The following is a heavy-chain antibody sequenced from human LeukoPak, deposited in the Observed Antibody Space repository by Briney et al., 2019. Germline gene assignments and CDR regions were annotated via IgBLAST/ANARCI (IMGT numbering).Heavy chain of an antibody. V-gene: IGHV4-4*07. CDR2: ISTSGSP. Sequence: SETLSLTCTVSGTSISTYYWSWIRQPAGKGREWIGRISTSGSPNYNPSLKSRVTMSVDTSKNQFSLKLTSVTAADTAVYFCAGDGSYGSGTYFGFDIWGHTIMVTVSS. D-gene: IGHD3-10*01. CDR3: AGDGSYGSGTYFGFDI. J-gene: IGHJ3*02. CDR1: GTSISTYY.